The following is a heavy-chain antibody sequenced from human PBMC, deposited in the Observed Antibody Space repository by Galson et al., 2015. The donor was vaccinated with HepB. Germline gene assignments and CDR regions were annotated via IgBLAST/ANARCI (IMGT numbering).Heavy chain of an antibody. Sequence: SVKVSCKASGYTFTSYGINWVRQATGQGLEWMGWMNPNSGNTGYAQKFQGRVTMTRNTSISTAYMELSSLRSEDTAVYYCARGLFGTVGVWSGYCFDPWGQGTLVTVSS. CDR3: ARGLFGTVGVWSGYCFDP. CDR1: GYTFTSYG. D-gene: IGHD3-3*01. V-gene: IGHV1-8*01. CDR2: MNPNSGNT. J-gene: IGHJ5*02.